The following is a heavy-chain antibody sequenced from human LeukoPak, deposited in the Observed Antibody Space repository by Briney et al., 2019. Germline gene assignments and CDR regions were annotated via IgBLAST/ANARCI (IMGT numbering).Heavy chain of an antibody. CDR1: GFNFSSYA. V-gene: IGHV3-23*01. J-gene: IGHJ5*02. Sequence: PGGSLRLSCAASGFNFSSYAISWVRQAPGKGLEWVSAISGSGGSTYYAESVKGWFTISRDNSRSTLYLQMNSLRAEDTAVYYCAKDRSWFDPWGQGTLVTVSS. CDR2: ISGSGGST. CDR3: AKDRSWFDP.